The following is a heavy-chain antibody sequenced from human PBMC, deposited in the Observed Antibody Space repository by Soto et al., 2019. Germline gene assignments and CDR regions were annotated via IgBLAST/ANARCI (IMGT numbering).Heavy chain of an antibody. J-gene: IGHJ4*02. D-gene: IGHD5-18*01. CDR2: ISGSGGTT. CDR3: AKGVNTAMAPGFDY. Sequence: PGGSLRLSCAASGFTFSTYAMSWVRQAPGKGLEWVSVISGSGGTTYYADSVKGRFTISRDNSKNTLYLQMNSLRAEDTAVYYCAKGVNTAMAPGFDYWGQGTLVTVSS. CDR1: GFTFSTYA. V-gene: IGHV3-23*01.